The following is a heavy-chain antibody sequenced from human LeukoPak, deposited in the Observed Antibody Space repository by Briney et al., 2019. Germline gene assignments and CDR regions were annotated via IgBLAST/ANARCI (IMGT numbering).Heavy chain of an antibody. CDR3: ARSEADDYVWGSYRPGGALDY. J-gene: IGHJ4*02. CDR2: IYTSGST. CDR1: GGSISSGSYY. D-gene: IGHD3-16*02. Sequence: TLSLTCTVSGGSISSGSYYWSWIRQPAGKGLEWIGRIYTSGSTNYNPSLKSRVTISVDTSKNQFSLKLSSVTAADTAAYYCARSEADDYVWGSYRPGGALDYWGQGTLVTVSS. V-gene: IGHV4-61*02.